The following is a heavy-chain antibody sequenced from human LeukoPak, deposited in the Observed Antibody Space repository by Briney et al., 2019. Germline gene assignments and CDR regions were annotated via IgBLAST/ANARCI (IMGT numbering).Heavy chain of an antibody. CDR3: PKGPRNFASGTLYFDY. Sequence: PGGSLRPSCGASGAASGFTFSNYAMTWVRQPPGKGLEWVSAISGSGGRTYYADSVKGRFTISRDNSKNTLYLQMNSLRPEDTAVYFCPKGPRNFASGTLYFDYWGQGTLVPVSS. J-gene: IGHJ4*02. CDR1: GFTFSNYA. V-gene: IGHV3-23*01. CDR2: ISGSGGRT. D-gene: IGHD3-10*01.